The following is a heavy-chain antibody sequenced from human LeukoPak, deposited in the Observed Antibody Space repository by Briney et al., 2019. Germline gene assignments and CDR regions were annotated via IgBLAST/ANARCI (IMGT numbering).Heavy chain of an antibody. J-gene: IGHJ4*02. CDR2: ISYDGSNK. Sequence: GGSLRLSCAASGFTFSSYGMHWVRQAPGKGLEWVAVISYDGSNKYYADSVKGRFTISRDNSKNTLYLQMNSLRAEDTAVYYCANDQTILSSSWYYFDYWGQGTLVTVSS. CDR1: GFTFSSYG. CDR3: ANDQTILSSSWYYFDY. V-gene: IGHV3-30*18. D-gene: IGHD6-13*01.